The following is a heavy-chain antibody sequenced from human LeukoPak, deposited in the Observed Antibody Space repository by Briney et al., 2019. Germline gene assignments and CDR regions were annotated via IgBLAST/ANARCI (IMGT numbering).Heavy chain of an antibody. Sequence: SETLSLTCTVSGGSITSGVYYWGFIRQPPGKGLEWIGYFYHSGNTYSNPSLKSRVTISVDRSKNQFSLKLNSVTAADTAIYYCARYCSSTSCPFDLWGQGTLVTVSS. J-gene: IGHJ4*02. D-gene: IGHD2-2*01. CDR2: FYHSGNT. CDR3: ARYCSSTSCPFDL. V-gene: IGHV4-30-2*01. CDR1: GGSITSGVYY.